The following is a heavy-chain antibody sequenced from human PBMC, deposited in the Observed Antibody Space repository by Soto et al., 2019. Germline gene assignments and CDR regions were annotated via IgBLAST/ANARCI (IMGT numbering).Heavy chain of an antibody. CDR2: IYHSGST. D-gene: IGHD4-17*01. Sequence: PSETLSLTCAVSGGSISSGGYSWSWIRQPPGKGLEWIGYIYHSGSTYYSPSPKSRVTISVGRSKNQFSLKLSSVTAADTAVYYCARNHPDYADAFDIWGQGTMVTVSS. V-gene: IGHV4-30-2*01. J-gene: IGHJ3*02. CDR1: GGSISSGGYS. CDR3: ARNHPDYADAFDI.